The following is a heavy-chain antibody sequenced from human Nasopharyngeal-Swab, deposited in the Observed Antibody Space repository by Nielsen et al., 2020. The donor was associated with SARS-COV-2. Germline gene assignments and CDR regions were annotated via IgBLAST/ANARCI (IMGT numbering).Heavy chain of an antibody. CDR1: GFTFSSYW. CDR2: INSDGSST. CDR3: AKDQSRNFYYYDSSGKNAFDI. Sequence: GGSLRLSCAASGFTFSSYWMHWVRQAPGKGLVWVSRINSDGSSTYYADSVKGRFTISRDNSKNTLYLQMNSLRAEDTAVYYCAKDQSRNFYYYDSSGKNAFDIWGQGTMVTVSS. V-gene: IGHV3-74*01. D-gene: IGHD3-22*01. J-gene: IGHJ3*02.